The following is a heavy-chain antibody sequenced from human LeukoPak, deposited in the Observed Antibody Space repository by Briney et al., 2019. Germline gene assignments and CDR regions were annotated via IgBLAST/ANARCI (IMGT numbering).Heavy chain of an antibody. Sequence: SETLSLTCAVYGGSFSGYYWSWIRQPPGKGLEWIGEINHSGSTNYNPSLKSRVTISVDTSKNQFSLKLSSVTAADTAVYYCARAYAGYVLGSYRQRGYFDYWGQGTLVTVSS. D-gene: IGHD3-16*02. J-gene: IGHJ4*02. CDR2: INHSGST. CDR3: ARAYAGYVLGSYRQRGYFDY. V-gene: IGHV4-34*01. CDR1: GGSFSGYY.